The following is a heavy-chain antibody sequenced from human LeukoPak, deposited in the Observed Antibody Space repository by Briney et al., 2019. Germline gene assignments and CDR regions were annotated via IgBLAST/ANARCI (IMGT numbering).Heavy chain of an antibody. CDR1: GGSISSYY. Sequence: SETLSLTCTVSGGSISSYYWSWIRQPPGKGLEWIGYIYYSGSTNYNPSLKRRVTISVDTSKNQFSLKLSSVTAADTAVYYCARVVPDYYDSSGYYLAAFDIWGQGTMVTVSS. V-gene: IGHV4-59*01. J-gene: IGHJ3*02. CDR3: ARVVPDYYDSSGYYLAAFDI. CDR2: IYYSGST. D-gene: IGHD3-22*01.